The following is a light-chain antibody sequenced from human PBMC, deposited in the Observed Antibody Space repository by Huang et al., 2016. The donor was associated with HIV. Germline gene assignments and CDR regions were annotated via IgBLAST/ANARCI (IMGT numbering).Light chain of an antibody. J-gene: IGKJ1*01. V-gene: IGKV3-15*01. Sequence: EVVMTQSPVTLSVSPGERATLSCRASQSVNNKLAWCQEKPGQAPRLLIHDASIRDTGIPDRFSGSGSGTEFTLTISSLQSEDFAVYYCQQYNNWPPWTFGQGTKVEIK. CDR3: QQYNNWPPWT. CDR1: QSVNNK. CDR2: DAS.